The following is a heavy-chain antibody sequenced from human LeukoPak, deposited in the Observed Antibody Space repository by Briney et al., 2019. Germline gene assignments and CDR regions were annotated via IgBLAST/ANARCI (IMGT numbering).Heavy chain of an antibody. Sequence: PGGSLRLSCAASGFTFSSYAMSWVRQAPGKGLEWVSVISNSGGSTFYADSVKGRFTISRDNSKNTLYLQMNSLRAEDTAVYYCAKWASGSGTSLYYFDYWGQGTLVTVSS. J-gene: IGHJ4*02. CDR3: AKWASGSGTSLYYFDY. CDR1: GFTFSSYA. D-gene: IGHD3-10*01. V-gene: IGHV3-23*01. CDR2: ISNSGGST.